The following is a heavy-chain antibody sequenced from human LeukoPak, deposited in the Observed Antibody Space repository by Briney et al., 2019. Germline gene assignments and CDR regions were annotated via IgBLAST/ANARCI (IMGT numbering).Heavy chain of an antibody. CDR1: GGSLSSYY. Sequence: SETQSLTCTVSGGSLSSYYWSWIRQPAGKGLEWIGRIYTSGSTNYNPSLKSRVTMSVDTSKNQFSLKLSSVTAADTAVYYCARGMVYGSLSSEYFQHWGQGTLVTVSS. V-gene: IGHV4-4*07. CDR2: IYTSGST. D-gene: IGHD2-8*01. CDR3: ARGMVYGSLSSEYFQH. J-gene: IGHJ1*01.